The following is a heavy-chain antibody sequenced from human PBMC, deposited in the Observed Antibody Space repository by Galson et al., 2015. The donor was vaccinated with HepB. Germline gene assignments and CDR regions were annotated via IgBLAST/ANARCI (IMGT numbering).Heavy chain of an antibody. V-gene: IGHV3-21*01. CDR3: ARAYCSSTSCYDDY. CDR1: GFTFTNYN. D-gene: IGHD2-2*01. CDR2: ISTTSSYI. J-gene: IGHJ4*02. Sequence: SLRLSCAASGFTFTNYNINWVRQAPGKGLEWVSSISTTSSYIHYADSVKGRFTISRDNAKNSLFLQMNSLRAEDTAVYYCARAYCSSTSCYDDYWGQGTLVTVSS.